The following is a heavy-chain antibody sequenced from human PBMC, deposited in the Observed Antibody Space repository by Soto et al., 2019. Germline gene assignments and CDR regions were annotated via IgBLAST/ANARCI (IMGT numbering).Heavy chain of an antibody. CDR2: IYYSGNT. CDR1: GGSINSGGYY. Sequence: QVQLQESGPGLVKPSQTLSLTCTVSGGSINSGGYYWNWIRQPPGKGVEWIGRIYYSGNTYYNPSLKSRLTISVDKSKNQFSLNLNSVTAADTAVYYCASCMGYSYGYCYLDYWGQGTLVTVSS. D-gene: IGHD5-18*01. V-gene: IGHV4-31*03. J-gene: IGHJ4*02. CDR3: ASCMGYSYGYCYLDY.